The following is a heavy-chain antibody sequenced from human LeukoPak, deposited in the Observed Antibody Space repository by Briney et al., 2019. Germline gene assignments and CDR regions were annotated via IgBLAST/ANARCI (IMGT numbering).Heavy chain of an antibody. CDR2: IKSKTDGGTT. V-gene: IGHV3-15*07. CDR3: AKATPYYGDYRYFDY. J-gene: IGHJ4*02. D-gene: IGHD4-17*01. CDR1: GFTFSNAW. Sequence: PGGSLRLSCAASGFTFSNAWMNWVRQAPGKGLEWVGRIKSKTDGGTTDYAAPVKGRFTISRDDSKSTLYLRMNSLKTEDTAVYYCAKATPYYGDYRYFDYWGQGTLVTVSS.